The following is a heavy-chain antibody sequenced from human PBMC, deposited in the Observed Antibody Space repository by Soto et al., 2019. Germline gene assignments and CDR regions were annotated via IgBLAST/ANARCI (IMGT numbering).Heavy chain of an antibody. J-gene: IGHJ3*02. Sequence: QVQLVQSGAEVKKPGASVKVSCKVSGYTLTELSMHWVRQAPGKGLEWMGGFDPEDGETIYAQKFQGRVTMTEDTSTETDYMELSSLRSEDTAVYYCATEDLHYDYVWGSYRYRRDAFDIWGQGTMVTVSS. V-gene: IGHV1-24*01. CDR2: FDPEDGET. CDR3: ATEDLHYDYVWGSYRYRRDAFDI. CDR1: GYTLTELS. D-gene: IGHD3-16*02.